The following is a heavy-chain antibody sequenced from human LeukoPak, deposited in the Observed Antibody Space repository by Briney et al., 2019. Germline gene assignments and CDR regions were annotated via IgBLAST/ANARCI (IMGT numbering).Heavy chain of an antibody. CDR3: TCIAAAGIALAPFDY. D-gene: IGHD6-13*01. J-gene: IGHJ4*02. Sequence: PGGSLRLSCAASGFTFSSYWMNWVRQAPGKGLVWVSRIASDGSSTTYADSVKGRFSISRDNAKNTLYLQMNSLRVEDTAVYYCTCIAAAGIALAPFDYWGQGTLVTVSS. CDR1: GFTFSSYW. CDR2: IASDGSST. V-gene: IGHV3-74*01.